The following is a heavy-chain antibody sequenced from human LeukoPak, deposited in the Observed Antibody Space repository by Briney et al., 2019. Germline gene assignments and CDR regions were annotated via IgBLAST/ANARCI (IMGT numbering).Heavy chain of an antibody. V-gene: IGHV1-8*01. CDR1: GYTFTSYD. J-gene: IGHJ6*02. D-gene: IGHD3-3*01. CDR3: ATGRRITIFGARYYYYYGMDV. CDR2: MNPNSGNT. Sequence: ASVKVSCKASGYTFTSYDINWVRQATGQGLEWMGWMNPNSGNTGYAQKFQGRVPMTRNTSISTAYMELSSLRSEDTAVYYCATGRRITIFGARYYYYYGMDVWGQGTTVTVSS.